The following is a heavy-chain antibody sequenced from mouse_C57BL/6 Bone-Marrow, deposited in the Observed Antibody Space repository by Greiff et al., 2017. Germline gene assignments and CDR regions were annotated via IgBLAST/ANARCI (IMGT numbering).Heavy chain of an antibody. V-gene: IGHV1-59*01. J-gene: IGHJ3*01. CDR2: IDPSDSYT. Sequence: VQLQQPGAELVRPGPSVTLSCKASGYTFTSYWMHWVKQRPGPGLEWIGVIDPSDSYTTYNQKFKGKATWTVGTSSSTAYMQLSSLTSEDSSVYYCARRGPVAYWGQGTLVTVSA. CDR1: GYTFTSYW. CDR3: ARRGPVAY.